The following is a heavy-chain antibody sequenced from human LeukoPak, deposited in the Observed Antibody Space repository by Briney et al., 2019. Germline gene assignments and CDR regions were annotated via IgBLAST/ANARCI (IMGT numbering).Heavy chain of an antibody. CDR1: GFTDSSNY. D-gene: IGHD6-19*01. CDR2: IYSGGST. CDR3: ARDGRSSGWSFDY. Sequence: PGGALRLSCAASGFTDSSNYMSWVHQAPGKALEWVSVIYSGGSTYYADSVKGRFTISRDNSKNTLYLQMNSLRAEDTAVYYCARDGRSSGWSFDYWGQGTLVTVSS. J-gene: IGHJ4*02. V-gene: IGHV3-66*01.